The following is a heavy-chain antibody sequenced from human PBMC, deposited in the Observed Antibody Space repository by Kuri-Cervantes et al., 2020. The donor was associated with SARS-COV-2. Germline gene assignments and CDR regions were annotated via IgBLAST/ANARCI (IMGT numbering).Heavy chain of an antibody. CDR3: AKDWDSRGYYLFDH. Sequence: GGSLRLSCAASGFAFSSHAMSWVRQAPGKGLGWVSGLSGSGVSTYYAESVKGRFTISRDNSKNTLYLQMNSLRAEDTAVYYCAKDWDSRGYYLFDHWGQGTLVTVSS. CDR1: GFAFSSHA. J-gene: IGHJ4*02. V-gene: IGHV3-23*01. D-gene: IGHD3-22*01. CDR2: LSGSGVST.